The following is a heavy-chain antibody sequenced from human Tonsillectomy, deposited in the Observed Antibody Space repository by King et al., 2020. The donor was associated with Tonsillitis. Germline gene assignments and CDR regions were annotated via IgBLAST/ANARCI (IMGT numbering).Heavy chain of an antibody. Sequence: VQLVESGGAVAQPGGSLRLSCRGSGFSFDDYAIHWVRQSPGKGLEWVAGISWNSADIAYGDSVKGRFTMSRDNAKNTLFLQMNGLRVEDTAFYYCAKDDGPGVVLGVTIDSWGQGTLVTVSS. D-gene: IGHD3-10*01. J-gene: IGHJ4*02. V-gene: IGHV3-9*01. CDR2: ISWNSADI. CDR1: GFSFDDYA. CDR3: AKDDGPGVVLGVTIDS.